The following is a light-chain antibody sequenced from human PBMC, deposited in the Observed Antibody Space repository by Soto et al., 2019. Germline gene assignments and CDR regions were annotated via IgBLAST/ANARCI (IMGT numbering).Light chain of an antibody. CDR1: SSDVGGYNS. Sequence: QSALTQPASVSGSPGQSITISCTGTSSDVGGYNSVSWYQQHPGKAPKLMIYDVDNRPSGVFNRFSGSKSGNTASLTISGLKAEDEADYYCSSYASGSTVIFGGGTKLTVL. V-gene: IGLV2-14*01. CDR2: DVD. CDR3: SSYASGSTVI. J-gene: IGLJ2*01.